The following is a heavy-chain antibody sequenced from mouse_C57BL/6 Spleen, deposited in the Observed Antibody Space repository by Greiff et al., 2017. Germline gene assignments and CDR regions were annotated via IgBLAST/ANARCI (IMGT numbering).Heavy chain of an antibody. CDR1: GYAFSSSW. CDR2: IDPGDGDT. Sequence: VQLVESGPELVKPGASVKISCKASGYAFSSSWMNWVKQRPGKGLEWIGRIDPGDGDTNYNGKFKGKATLTADKSSSTAYMQLSSLTSEDSAVYFCARAWDGYAMDYWGQGTSVTVSS. D-gene: IGHD4-1*01. CDR3: ARAWDGYAMDY. V-gene: IGHV1-82*01. J-gene: IGHJ4*01.